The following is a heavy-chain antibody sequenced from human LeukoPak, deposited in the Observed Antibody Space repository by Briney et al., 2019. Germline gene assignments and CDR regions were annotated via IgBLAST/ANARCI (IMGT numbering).Heavy chain of an antibody. Sequence: QPGGSLRLSCAASGFSFSTHWMHWVRQAPGKGLVYVAQINRDGSATADADSVEGRFTSSRDNAKNTLYVEMSILRAEDTAVYYCGSLTVVARDHWGQGTLVTVSS. V-gene: IGHV3-74*01. CDR2: INRDGSAT. CDR3: GSLTVVARDH. CDR1: GFSFSTHW. J-gene: IGHJ4*02. D-gene: IGHD3-22*01.